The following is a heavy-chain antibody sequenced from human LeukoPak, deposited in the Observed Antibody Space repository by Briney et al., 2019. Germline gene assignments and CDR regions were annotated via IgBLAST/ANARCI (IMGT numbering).Heavy chain of an antibody. V-gene: IGHV3-30-3*01. J-gene: IGHJ4*02. CDR2: ISYDGSSK. D-gene: IGHD3-22*01. CDR3: ATDGEDSSGFHYFDY. CDR1: GFTFSSYA. Sequence: GGSLRLSCAASGFTFSSYAMHWVRQAPGKGLEWVAVISYDGSSKYYADSVKGRFTISRDNSKNTLYLQMNSLRAEDTAVYYCATDGEDSSGFHYFDYWGQGTLVTVSS.